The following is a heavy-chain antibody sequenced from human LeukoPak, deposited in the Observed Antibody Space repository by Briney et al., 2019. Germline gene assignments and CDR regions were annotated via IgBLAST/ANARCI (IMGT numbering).Heavy chain of an antibody. Sequence: SETLSLTCAVYGGSFSGYYWSWIRQPPGKGLEWIGEINHSGSTNYNPSLKSRVTISVDTSKNQFSLKLSSVTAADTAVYYCARGAARLFAFDIWGQGTMVTVSS. CDR2: INHSGST. V-gene: IGHV4-34*01. CDR3: ARGAARLFAFDI. CDR1: GGSFSGYY. J-gene: IGHJ3*02. D-gene: IGHD6-6*01.